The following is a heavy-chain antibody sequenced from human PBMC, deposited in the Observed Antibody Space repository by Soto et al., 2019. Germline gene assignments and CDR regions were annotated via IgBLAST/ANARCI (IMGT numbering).Heavy chain of an antibody. CDR1: GGSMTNYH. J-gene: IGHJ5*02. CDR3: ARAYYHYTWGSIPAGFDP. CDR2: VSGTGSP. V-gene: IGHV4-4*07. Sequence: PSETLSLTCSVSGGSMTNYHWNLIRQSAGEGLECIWRVSGTGSPDYNPSLKSRVTVSLDWSKNQFSLKLTSVTAADAAVYYCARAYYHYTWGSIPAGFDPWGQGILVTVSS. D-gene: IGHD3-16*01.